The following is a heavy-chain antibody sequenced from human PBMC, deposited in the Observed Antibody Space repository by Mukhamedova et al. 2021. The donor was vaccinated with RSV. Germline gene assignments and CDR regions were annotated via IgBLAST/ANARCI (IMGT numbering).Heavy chain of an antibody. CDR2: IWYDGSNK. D-gene: IGHD5-12*01. J-gene: IGHJ4*02. CDR3: AKGPHRYGGYDLSL. V-gene: IGHV3-33*06. Sequence: GLEWVAVIWYDGSNKYYADSVKGRFTISRDNSKNTLYLQMNSLRAEDTAMYYCAKGPHRYGGYDLSLWGQGTLVTVSS.